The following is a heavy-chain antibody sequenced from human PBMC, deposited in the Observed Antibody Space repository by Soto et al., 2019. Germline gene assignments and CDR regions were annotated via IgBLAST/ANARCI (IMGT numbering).Heavy chain of an antibody. V-gene: IGHV1-69*13. J-gene: IGHJ5*02. CDR2: IIPIFGTA. CDR3: AGGETYYDFWSGYVWFDP. CDR1: GGTFSSYA. D-gene: IGHD3-3*01. Sequence: VASVKVSCKASGGTFSSYAISWVRQAPGQGLEWMGGIIPIFGTANYAQKFQGRVTITADESTSTAYMELSSLRSEDTAVYYCAGGETYYDFWSGYVWFDPWGQGTMVTVYS.